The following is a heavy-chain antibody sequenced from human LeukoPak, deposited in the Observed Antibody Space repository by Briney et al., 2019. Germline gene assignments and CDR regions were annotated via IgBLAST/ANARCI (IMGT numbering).Heavy chain of an antibody. CDR2: IYYSGST. CDR3: AREMEDKSFSFGELRKNYYYYMDV. Sequence: PSETLSLTCTVSGGSISSSSYYWGWIRQPPGKGLEWIGSIYYSGSTYYNPSLKSRVTISVDTSKNQFSLKLSSVTAADTAVYYCAREMEDKSFSFGELRKNYYYYMDVWGKGTTVTVSS. CDR1: GGSISSSSYY. J-gene: IGHJ6*03. V-gene: IGHV4-39*07. D-gene: IGHD3-10*01.